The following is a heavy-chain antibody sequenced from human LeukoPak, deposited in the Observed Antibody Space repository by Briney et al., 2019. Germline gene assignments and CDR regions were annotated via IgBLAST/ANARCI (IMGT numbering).Heavy chain of an antibody. CDR2: ISSSGSDI. D-gene: IGHD1-1*01. Sequence: PGGSLRLSCAVSGFTFSSFGMSWVRQAPGKGLEWVSFISSSGSDINYSDSVKGRFTISRDNAKNSLYLQMNSLRAEDTAVYYCARGGWVHAWFDPWGQGTLVTVSS. CDR1: GFTFSSFG. J-gene: IGHJ5*02. V-gene: IGHV3-21*01. CDR3: ARGGWVHAWFDP.